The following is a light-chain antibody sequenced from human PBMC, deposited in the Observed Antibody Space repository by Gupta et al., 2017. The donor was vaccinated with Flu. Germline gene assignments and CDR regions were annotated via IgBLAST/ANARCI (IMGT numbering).Light chain of an antibody. V-gene: IGKV2-30*01. J-gene: IGKJ1*01. CDR3: MQGAHWPWA. Sequence: ISCRSSQSLVYSDGNTVWHWFQQRPGQSPRRLIYLVSHRDSGVPDRFSGSGSGTDFTLKISRVEAEDVGVYFCMQGAHWPWAFGQGTKVEIK. CDR2: LVS. CDR1: QSLVYSDGNTV.